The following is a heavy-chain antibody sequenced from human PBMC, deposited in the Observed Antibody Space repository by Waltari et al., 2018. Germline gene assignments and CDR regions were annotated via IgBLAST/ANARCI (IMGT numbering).Heavy chain of an antibody. D-gene: IGHD3-10*01. V-gene: IGHV3-33*06. CDR2: MRYDGSTR. CDR1: GFIFSKYD. J-gene: IGHJ6*02. CDR3: AKDRSSDFYYGMDV. Sequence: VHPGGSLRLSCEASGFIFSKYDMNWVRQAPGKGLEWVAVMRYDGSTRYYADSVKGRFTISRDNSKNTLHLQMNSLRAEDTALYYCAKDRSSDFYYGMDVWGQGTTVTVSS.